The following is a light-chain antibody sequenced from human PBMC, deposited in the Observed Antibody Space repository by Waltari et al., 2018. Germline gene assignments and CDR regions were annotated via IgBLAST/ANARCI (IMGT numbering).Light chain of an antibody. CDR3: CSYAGSYFWV. Sequence: QSALTQPRSVSGSPGQSVTISCSGTSSDVGVYAFISWYQHHPGKAPKLMIYDVAKRPSGVPDRFSGSKSDNTASLTISGLQAEDEADYYCCSYAGSYFWVFGGGTKLTVL. J-gene: IGLJ3*02. CDR2: DVA. CDR1: SSDVGVYAF. V-gene: IGLV2-11*01.